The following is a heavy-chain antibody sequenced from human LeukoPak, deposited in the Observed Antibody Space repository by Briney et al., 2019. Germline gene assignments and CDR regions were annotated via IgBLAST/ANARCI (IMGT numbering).Heavy chain of an antibody. Sequence: TSETLSLTCAVYGGSFSGYYWGWIRQPPGKGLEWIGEINHSGSTNYSPSLKSRVTISVDTSKNQFSLKLSSVTAADTAVYYCARGRTHMANNWFDPWGQGTLVTVSS. CDR2: INHSGST. CDR1: GGSFSGYY. D-gene: IGHD5-12*01. V-gene: IGHV4-34*01. J-gene: IGHJ5*02. CDR3: ARGRTHMANNWFDP.